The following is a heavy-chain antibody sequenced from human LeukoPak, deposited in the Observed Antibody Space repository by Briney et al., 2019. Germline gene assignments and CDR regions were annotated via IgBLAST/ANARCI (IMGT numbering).Heavy chain of an antibody. D-gene: IGHD5-24*01. J-gene: IGHJ4*02. Sequence: GGSLRLSCAASGFTFSSYAMHWVRQAPGKGLEWVAVISYDGSNKYYADSVKGRFTISRDNAKNTLYLQMNSLRAEDTAVYYCARDGYKPLDYWGQGTLVTVSS. CDR3: ARDGYKPLDY. CDR1: GFTFSSYA. V-gene: IGHV3-30*04. CDR2: ISYDGSNK.